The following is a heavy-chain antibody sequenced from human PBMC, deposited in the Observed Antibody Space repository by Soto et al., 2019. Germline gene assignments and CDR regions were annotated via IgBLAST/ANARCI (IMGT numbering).Heavy chain of an antibody. CDR1: GFTFSSYG. D-gene: IGHD6-6*01. CDR3: ARDGEYISSYVVDY. J-gene: IGHJ4*02. Sequence: QVQLVESGGGVVQPGRSLRLSCAASGFTFSSYGMQWVRQAPGKGLEWVAVIWYDGSNKYYADSVKGRFTISRDNSKNTLYLQMNSLRAEDTAVFYCARDGEYISSYVVDYWGQGTLVTVSS. CDR2: IWYDGSNK. V-gene: IGHV3-33*01.